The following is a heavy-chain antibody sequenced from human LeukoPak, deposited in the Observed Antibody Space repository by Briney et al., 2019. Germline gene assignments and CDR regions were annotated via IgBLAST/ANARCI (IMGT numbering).Heavy chain of an antibody. J-gene: IGHJ4*02. CDR2: ISSSRSYT. D-gene: IGHD5-24*01. CDR3: ARDRVATKN. V-gene: IGHV3-11*06. Sequence: GESLRLSCAASGFTFSDYYMSWIRQAPGKGLEWVSYISSSRSYTNYADSVKGRCTISRDNAKNSLYLQMNSLRAEDTAVYYCARDRVATKNWGQGTLVTVSS. CDR1: GFTFSDYY.